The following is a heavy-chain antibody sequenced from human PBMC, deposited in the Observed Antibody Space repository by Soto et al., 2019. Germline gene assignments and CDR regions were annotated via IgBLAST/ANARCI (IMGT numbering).Heavy chain of an antibody. CDR3: AREATANFDY. D-gene: IGHD5-12*01. CDR2: INHSGST. J-gene: IGHJ4*02. Sequence: PSETLSLTCAVYGGSFSGYYWSWIRQPPGKGLEWIGEINHSGSTNYNPSLKSRVTISVDTSKNQFSLKLSSVTAADTAVYYCAREATANFDYWGQGTLVTVSS. V-gene: IGHV4-34*01. CDR1: GGSFSGYY.